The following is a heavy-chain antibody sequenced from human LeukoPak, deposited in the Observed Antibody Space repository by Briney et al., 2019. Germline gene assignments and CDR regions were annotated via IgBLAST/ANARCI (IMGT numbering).Heavy chain of an antibody. Sequence: PGRSLRLSCAASGFTFSSYAMHWVRQAPGNGLEWVAVISYDGSNKYYADSVKGRFTISRDNSKNTLYLQMNSLRAEDTAVYYCARTSEEYSSSSIDYWGQGTLVTVSS. V-gene: IGHV3-30*01. J-gene: IGHJ4*02. CDR2: ISYDGSNK. CDR1: GFTFSSYA. CDR3: ARTSEEYSSSSIDY. D-gene: IGHD6-6*01.